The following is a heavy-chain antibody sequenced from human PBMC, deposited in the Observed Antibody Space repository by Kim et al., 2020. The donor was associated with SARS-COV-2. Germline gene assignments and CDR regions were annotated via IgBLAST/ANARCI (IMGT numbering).Heavy chain of an antibody. CDR2: IIPIFGTA. J-gene: IGHJ6*02. Sequence: SVKVSCKASGGTFSSYAISWVRQAPGQGLEWMGGIIPIFGTANYAQKFQGRVTITADESTSTAYMELSSLRSEDTAVYYCARDYDILTGYYKPDYYYYYGMDVWGQGTTVTVSS. CDR1: GGTFSSYA. CDR3: ARDYDILTGYYKPDYYYYYGMDV. V-gene: IGHV1-69*13. D-gene: IGHD3-9*01.